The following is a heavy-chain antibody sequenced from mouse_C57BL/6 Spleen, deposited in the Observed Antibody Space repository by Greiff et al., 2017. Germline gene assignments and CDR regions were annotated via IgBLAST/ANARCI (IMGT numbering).Heavy chain of an antibody. Sequence: EVQLQQSGPVLVKPGASVKMSCKASGYTFTDYYMNWVKQSHGKSLEWIGVINPYNGGTSYNQKFKGKATLTVDKSSSTAYMELNSLTSEDSAVYYCARESGNYAYWGQGTLVTVSA. CDR3: ARESGNYAY. CDR2: INPYNGGT. V-gene: IGHV1-19*01. J-gene: IGHJ3*01. D-gene: IGHD2-1*01. CDR1: GYTFTDYY.